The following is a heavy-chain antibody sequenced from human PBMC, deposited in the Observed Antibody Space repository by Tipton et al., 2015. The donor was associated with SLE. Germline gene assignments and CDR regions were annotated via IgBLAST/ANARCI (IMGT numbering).Heavy chain of an antibody. Sequence: QLVQSGPEVKKPGASVKVSCKASGYPFSSYGINWVRQAPGQGLEWMGWISAYNGNTNYAQKLQGRVTMTTDTSTSTAYMELRSLRSDDTAVYYCARDGKWLPDYYYYGMDVWGQGTTVTVSS. CDR3: ARDGKWLPDYYYYGMDV. V-gene: IGHV1-18*01. D-gene: IGHD6-19*01. J-gene: IGHJ6*02. CDR2: ISAYNGNT. CDR1: GYPFSSYG.